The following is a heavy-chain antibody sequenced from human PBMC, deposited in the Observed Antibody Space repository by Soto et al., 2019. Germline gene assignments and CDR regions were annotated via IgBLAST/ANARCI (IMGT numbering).Heavy chain of an antibody. CDR1: GFTFSSYW. J-gene: IGHJ6*02. V-gene: IGHV3-7*01. CDR3: ARELLLLFGGNFCMDV. CDR2: IKQDGSEH. Sequence: LRLSCVASGFTFSSYWMTWVRQAPGKGLEWVANIKQDGSEHYYVASVEGRFTISRDNAKKSLYLQMNSLRVEDTAVYYCARELLLLFGGNFCMDVWGQGTTVTVSS. D-gene: IGHD3-16*01.